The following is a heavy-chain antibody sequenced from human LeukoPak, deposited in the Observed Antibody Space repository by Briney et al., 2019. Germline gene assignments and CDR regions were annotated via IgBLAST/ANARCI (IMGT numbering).Heavy chain of an antibody. J-gene: IGHJ3*02. D-gene: IGHD1-26*01. CDR2: MYYTGST. CDR1: GGSISSDHFY. V-gene: IGHV4-39*01. CDR3: ARVNGRSGSYFGAFDI. Sequence: SETLSLTCSVSGGSISSDHFYWGWIRHPPGKGLGWIGNMYYTGSTYYNPSLKSRVTMSVDTSNNQFSLKLSSVTAADTAVYYCARVNGRSGSYFGAFDIWGQGTMVTVSS.